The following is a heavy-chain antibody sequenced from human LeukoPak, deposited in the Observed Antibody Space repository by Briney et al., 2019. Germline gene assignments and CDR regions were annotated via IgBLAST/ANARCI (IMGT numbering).Heavy chain of an antibody. CDR1: GFTFSSYG. V-gene: IGHV3-33*01. Sequence: PGGSLRLSCAASGFTFSSYGMHWVRQAPGKGLEWVAVIWYDGSNKYCADSVKGRFTISRDNSKNTLYLQMNSLRAEDTAVYYCARGRSSTSTFDAFDIWGQGTMVTVSS. D-gene: IGHD2-2*01. CDR3: ARGRSSTSTFDAFDI. CDR2: IWYDGSNK. J-gene: IGHJ3*02.